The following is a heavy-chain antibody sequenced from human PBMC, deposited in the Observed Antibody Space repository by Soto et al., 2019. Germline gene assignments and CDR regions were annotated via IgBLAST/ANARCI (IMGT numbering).Heavy chain of an antibody. CDR3: ARGGDCSGYYQTRCAFDI. CDR1: GGTFMSYA. D-gene: IGHD3-22*01. J-gene: IGHJ3*02. Sequence: XSVEVSFRASGGTFMSYAISWVRQAPGQGLEWMGGIIPIFGTANYAQKFQGRVTITADESTSTAYMELSSLRSEDTAVYYCARGGDCSGYYQTRCAFDIWGQGTMVTVSS. V-gene: IGHV1-69*13. CDR2: IIPIFGTA.